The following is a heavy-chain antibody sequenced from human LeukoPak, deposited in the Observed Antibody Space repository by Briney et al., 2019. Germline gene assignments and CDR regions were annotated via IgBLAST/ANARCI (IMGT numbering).Heavy chain of an antibody. CDR1: GFTFTSYA. CDR2: ISDSGGST. J-gene: IGHJ4*02. Sequence: PGGSLRLSCAASGFTFTSYAMSWVRQAPGKGLEWVSTISDSGGSTYYADSVKGRFTISRDNSKNTLYLQMNSLRAEDTAVYYCAKDHPAVVVVAAIFDYWGQGTLVTVSS. D-gene: IGHD2-15*01. V-gene: IGHV3-23*01. CDR3: AKDHPAVVVVAAIFDY.